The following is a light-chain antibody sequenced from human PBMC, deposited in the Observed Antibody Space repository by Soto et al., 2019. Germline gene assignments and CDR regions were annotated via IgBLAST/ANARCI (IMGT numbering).Light chain of an antibody. CDR3: QQYVSSPCA. V-gene: IGKV3-20*01. CDR1: QSVTNSF. Sequence: EIVLAQSPGTLSLSPGERATLSCRASQSVTNSFLAWYQQKPGQAPRLLIYGASRRATGIPDRFTGSGSGTDFTLTISRLEPEDSAVYYCQQYVSSPCAFGQGTKVEI. J-gene: IGKJ1*01. CDR2: GAS.